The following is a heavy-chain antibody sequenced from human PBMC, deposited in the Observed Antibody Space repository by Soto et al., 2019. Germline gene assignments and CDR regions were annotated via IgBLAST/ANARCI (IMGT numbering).Heavy chain of an antibody. V-gene: IGHV3-30*18. CDR1: GFTFSSYG. D-gene: IGHD2-8*01. CDR2: ISYDGSNK. CDR3: AKAYGDTSGVGMDV. J-gene: IGHJ6*02. Sequence: QVQLVESGGGVVQPGRSLRLSCAASGFTFSSYGMHWVRQAPGKGLEWVAVISYDGSNKYYADSVKGRFTISRDNSKNTLYLQMNSLRAEDTAVYYCAKAYGDTSGVGMDVWGQGTTVTVSS.